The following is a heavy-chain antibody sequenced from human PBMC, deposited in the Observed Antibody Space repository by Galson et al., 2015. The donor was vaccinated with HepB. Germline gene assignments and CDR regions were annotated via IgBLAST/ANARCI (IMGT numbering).Heavy chain of an antibody. CDR1: GFTFSSYE. D-gene: IGHD1-7*01. Sequence: SLRLSCAASGFTFSSYEMNWARQAPGKGLEWVSYISSSGSTIYYADSVKGRFTISRDNAKNSLYLQMNSLRAEDTAVYYCARGEDNWNWNYYYYYYYGMDVWGQGTTVTVSS. V-gene: IGHV3-48*03. J-gene: IGHJ6*02. CDR2: ISSSGSTI. CDR3: ARGEDNWNWNYYYYYYYGMDV.